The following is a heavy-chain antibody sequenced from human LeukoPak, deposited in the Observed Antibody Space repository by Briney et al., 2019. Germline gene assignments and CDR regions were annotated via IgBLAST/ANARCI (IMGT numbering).Heavy chain of an antibody. CDR1: GGSIDSTSYY. Sequence: PSETLSLTCGVSGGSIDSTSYYWTWIRQPPGKGLEYIGNIYHSGSTYYNPSLKSRVTISVDTSRNQFSLKLTSLTAADTAVYFCARQDCSASGCYGLHYFDRWGQGTLVTVSS. V-gene: IGHV4-39*01. CDR2: IYHSGST. D-gene: IGHD2-15*01. J-gene: IGHJ1*01. CDR3: ARQDCSASGCYGLHYFDR.